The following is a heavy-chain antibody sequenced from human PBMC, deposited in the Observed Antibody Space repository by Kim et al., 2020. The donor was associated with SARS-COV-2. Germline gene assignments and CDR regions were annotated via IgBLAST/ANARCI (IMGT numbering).Heavy chain of an antibody. V-gene: IGHV3-30*18. J-gene: IGHJ6*02. D-gene: IGHD3-3*01. CDR3: AKELKITIFGVVISATHYYYYGMDV. Sequence: GGSLRLSCAASGFTFSSYGMHWVRQAPGKGLEWVAVISYDGSNKYYADSVKGRFTISRDNSKNTLYLQMNSLRAEDTAVYYCAKELKITIFGVVISATHYYYYGMDVWGQGSKVTVSS. CDR1: GFTFSSYG. CDR2: ISYDGSNK.